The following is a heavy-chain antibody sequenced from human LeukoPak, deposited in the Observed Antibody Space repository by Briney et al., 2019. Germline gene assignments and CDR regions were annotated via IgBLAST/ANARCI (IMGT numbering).Heavy chain of an antibody. Sequence: SETLSLTCTVSGGSISSSSYCWGWIRQPPGKGLEWIGSIYYSGSTYYNPSLKSRVTISVDTSKNQFSLKLSSVTAADTAVYYCARLDGYYYDSSGYYYGVSYWYFDLWGRGTLVTVSS. V-gene: IGHV4-39*01. CDR3: ARLDGYYYDSSGYYYGVSYWYFDL. D-gene: IGHD3-22*01. J-gene: IGHJ2*01. CDR2: IYYSGST. CDR1: GGSISSSSYC.